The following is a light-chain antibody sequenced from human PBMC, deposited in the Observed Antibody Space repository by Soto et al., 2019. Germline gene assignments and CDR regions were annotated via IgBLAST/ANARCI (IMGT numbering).Light chain of an antibody. CDR3: QQSYSTLKT. CDR1: QSISSY. V-gene: IGKV1-39*01. Sequence: DIQMTQSPSSLSASVGDRVTITCRASQSISSYLNWYQQKPGKAPKLLIYAASSWQSGVPSRFSGSGSGTDFTLTISSLQPEDFATYYCQQSYSTLKTFGQGTKVDIK. J-gene: IGKJ1*01. CDR2: AAS.